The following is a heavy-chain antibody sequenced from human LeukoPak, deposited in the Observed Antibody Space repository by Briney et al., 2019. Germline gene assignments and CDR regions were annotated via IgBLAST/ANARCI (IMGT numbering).Heavy chain of an antibody. Sequence: ASVKVSRKASGGTFSSYAISWVRQAPGQGLEWMGWISAYNGNTNYAQKLQGRVTMTTDTSTSTAYMELRSLRSDDTAVYYCAREFRSGSYSEFDYWGQGTLVTVSS. D-gene: IGHD1-26*01. CDR2: ISAYNGNT. J-gene: IGHJ4*02. CDR3: AREFRSGSYSEFDY. CDR1: GGTFSSYA. V-gene: IGHV1-18*01.